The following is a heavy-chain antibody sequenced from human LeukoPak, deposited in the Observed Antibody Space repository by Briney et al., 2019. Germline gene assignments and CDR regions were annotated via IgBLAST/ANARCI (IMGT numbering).Heavy chain of an antibody. V-gene: IGHV3-30*18. CDR1: GFTFSSYG. CDR3: AKDYYDSSGYLWVNYYYGMDV. J-gene: IGHJ6*02. Sequence: NPGGSLRLSCAASGFTFSSYGMHWVRQAPGKGLEWVAVISYDGSNKYYADSVKGRFTISRDNSKNTLYLQMNSLRAEDTAAYYCAKDYYDSSGYLWVNYYYGMDVWGQGTTVTVSS. CDR2: ISYDGSNK. D-gene: IGHD3-22*01.